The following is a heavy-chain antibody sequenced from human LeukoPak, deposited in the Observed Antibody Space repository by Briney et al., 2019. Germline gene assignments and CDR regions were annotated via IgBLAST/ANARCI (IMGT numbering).Heavy chain of an antibody. D-gene: IGHD4-17*01. J-gene: IGHJ6*03. V-gene: IGHV3-21*01. Sequence: GGSLRLSCAASGFTFSSYSMNWVRQAPGKGLEWVSSISSSSRYIYYADSVKGRFTISRDNAKNSLYLQMNSLRAEDTAVYYCASWGTTVTTGVHYYYYYYMDVWGKGTTVTISS. CDR3: ASWGTTVTTGVHYYYYYYMDV. CDR1: GFTFSSYS. CDR2: ISSSSRYI.